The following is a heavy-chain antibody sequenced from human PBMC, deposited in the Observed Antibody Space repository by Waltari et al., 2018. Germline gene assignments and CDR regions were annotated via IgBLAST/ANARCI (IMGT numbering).Heavy chain of an antibody. CDR1: GFTFSSYA. Sequence: QVQLVESGGGVVQPGRSLRLSCAASGFTFSSYAMHWVRQAPGKGLEWGAVISYDGSNKYYADSVKGRFTISRDNSKNTLYLQMNSLRAEDTAVYYCARDALYSGSSYFDYWGQGTLVTVSS. CDR3: ARDALYSGSSYFDY. CDR2: ISYDGSNK. V-gene: IGHV3-30*01. D-gene: IGHD1-26*01. J-gene: IGHJ4*02.